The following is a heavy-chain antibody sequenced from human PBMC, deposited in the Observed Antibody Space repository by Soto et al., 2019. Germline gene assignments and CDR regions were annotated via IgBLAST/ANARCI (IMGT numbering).Heavy chain of an antibody. J-gene: IGHJ4*02. CDR3: AKDRHYPRDYFHY. V-gene: IGHV3-23*01. D-gene: IGHD3-10*01. CDR1: GFTFSSSA. CDR2: VSANGQGI. Sequence: PGGSLRLSCAASGFTFSSSAISWVRQAPGKGLEWVSAVSANGQGIYYADSVRGRFTISRDNSKNTVFLHMDSLSAEDMAVYYCAKDRHYPRDYFHYWGQGTLVTVSS.